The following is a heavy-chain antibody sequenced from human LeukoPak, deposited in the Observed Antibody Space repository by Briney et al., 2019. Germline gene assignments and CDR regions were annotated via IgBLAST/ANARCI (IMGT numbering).Heavy chain of an antibody. V-gene: IGHV4-4*07. CDR2: IYSTGST. J-gene: IGHJ5*02. CDR3: ARVGHNCGGDCYSPWFDP. CDR1: GGSIRNYY. D-gene: IGHD2-21*02. Sequence: SETLSLTCTVSGGSIRNYYWSWIRQPAGKGLEWIGRIYSTGSTNYNPSLKNRVTISVDTSKNQFPLKLTSVTAADTAVYYCARVGHNCGGDCYSPWFDPWGQGTLVTVSS.